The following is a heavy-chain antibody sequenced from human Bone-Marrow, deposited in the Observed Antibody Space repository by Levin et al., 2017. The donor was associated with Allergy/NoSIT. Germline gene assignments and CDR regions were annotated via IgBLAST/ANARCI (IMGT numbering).Heavy chain of an antibody. CDR2: IYPGDSDT. CDR1: GYSFTSYW. Sequence: HGESLKISCKGSGYSFTSYWIGWVRQMPGKGLEWMGIIYPGDSDTGYSPSFQGQVTISADKSISTAYLQWSSLKASDTAMYYCARFGNTYCGGDCYSHFAYWGQGTLVTVSS. CDR3: ARFGNTYCGGDCYSHFAY. J-gene: IGHJ4*02. D-gene: IGHD2-21*02. V-gene: IGHV5-51*01.